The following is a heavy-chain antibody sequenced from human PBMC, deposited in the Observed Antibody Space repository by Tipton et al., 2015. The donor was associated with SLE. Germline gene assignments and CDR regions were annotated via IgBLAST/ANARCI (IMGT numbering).Heavy chain of an antibody. CDR3: ATRTLHEQPAYNWFDP. CDR2: IYYSGST. V-gene: IGHV4-39*07. J-gene: IGHJ5*02. Sequence: TLSLTCTVSGGSISSSSYYWGWIRQPPGKGLEWIGSIYYSGSTNYNPSLKSRVTISVDTSKNQFSLKLSSVTAADTALYYCATRTLHEQPAYNWFDPWGQGTLVTVSS. D-gene: IGHD6-13*01. CDR1: GGSISSSSYY.